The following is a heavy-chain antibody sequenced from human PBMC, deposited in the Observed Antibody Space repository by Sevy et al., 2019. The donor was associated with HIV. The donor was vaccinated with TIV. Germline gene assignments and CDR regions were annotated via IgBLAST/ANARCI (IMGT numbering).Heavy chain of an antibody. J-gene: IGHJ6*02. V-gene: IGHV3-53*01. D-gene: IGHD6-13*01. CDR2: IYDGGST. CDR3: ARWYFKMDV. CDR1: GFTVSGVH. Sequence: GSLRLSCSASGFTVSGVHMTWVRQVSGKGLEWVSVIYDGGSTYYADSVKGRFIISRDNSKNTLYLQMNSLRVEDTAVYYCARWYFKMDVWGQGATVTVSS.